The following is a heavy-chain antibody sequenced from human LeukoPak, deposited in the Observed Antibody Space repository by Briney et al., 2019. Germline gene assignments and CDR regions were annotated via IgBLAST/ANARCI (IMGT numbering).Heavy chain of an antibody. CDR2: IYSGGAT. CDR3: ARSARYSGTYSASDP. D-gene: IGHD1-26*01. Sequence: PGGSLRLSCAASGFTVSSSFMSWFRRAPGKGLECVSVIYSGGATYYADSVKGRFTISRDNSKNTLFLQMNSLRVEDTAVYYCARSARYSGTYSASDPWGQGTLVTVSS. CDR1: GFTVSSSF. J-gene: IGHJ5*02. V-gene: IGHV3-66*01.